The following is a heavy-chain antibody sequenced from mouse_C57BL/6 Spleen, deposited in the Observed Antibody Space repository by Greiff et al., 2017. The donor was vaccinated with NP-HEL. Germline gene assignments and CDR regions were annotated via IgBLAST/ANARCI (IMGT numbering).Heavy chain of an antibody. CDR3: ALGNYDAMDY. J-gene: IGHJ4*01. V-gene: IGHV1-82*01. CDR1: GYAFSSSW. D-gene: IGHD2-1*01. Sequence: QVQLKQSGPELVKPGASVKISCKASGYAFSSSWMNWVKQRPGKGLEWIGRIYPGDGDTNYNGKFKGKATLTADKSSSTAYMQLSSLTSEDSAVYFCALGNYDAMDYWGQGTSVTVSS. CDR2: IYPGDGDT.